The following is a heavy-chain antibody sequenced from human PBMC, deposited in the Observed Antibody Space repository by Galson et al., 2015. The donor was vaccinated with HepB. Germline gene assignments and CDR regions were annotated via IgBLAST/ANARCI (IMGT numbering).Heavy chain of an antibody. CDR3: AGPEHSSPAVAFDY. CDR1: GGTFSSYA. CDR2: IIPIFGTA. D-gene: IGHD6-13*01. V-gene: IGHV1-69*13. J-gene: IGHJ4*02. Sequence: SVKVSCKASGGTFSSYAISWVRQAPGQGLEWMGGIIPIFGTANYAQKFQGRVTITADESTSTAYMELSSLRSEDTAVYYCAGPEHSSPAVAFDYWGQGTRVTVSS.